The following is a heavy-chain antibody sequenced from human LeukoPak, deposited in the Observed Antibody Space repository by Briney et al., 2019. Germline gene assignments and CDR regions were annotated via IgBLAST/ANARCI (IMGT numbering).Heavy chain of an antibody. CDR1: GFTFSSYA. D-gene: IGHD3-16*02. J-gene: IGHJ5*02. CDR2: ISGSGGST. Sequence: GGSLRLSCAASGFTFSSYAMSWVRQAPGKGLEWVSAISGSGGSTYYADSVKGRFTISRDNSKNTLYLQMNSLRAEDTAVYYCAKSGMITFGGVISSWFDPWGQGTLVTVSS. CDR3: AKSGMITFGGVISSWFDP. V-gene: IGHV3-23*01.